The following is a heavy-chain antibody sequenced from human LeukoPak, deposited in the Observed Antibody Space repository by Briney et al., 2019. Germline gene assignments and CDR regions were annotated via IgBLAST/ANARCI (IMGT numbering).Heavy chain of an antibody. CDR1: GFTFSSYS. D-gene: IGHD6-19*01. J-gene: IGHJ4*02. CDR2: ISSSSSYI. V-gene: IGHV3-21*01. Sequence: GGSLRLSCAASGFTFSSYSMNWVRQAPGKGLEWVSSISSSSSYIYYADSVKGRFTISRDNAKNSLYLQMSSLRAEDTAVYYCARVYSSGWLVDYWGQGTLVTVSS. CDR3: ARVYSSGWLVDY.